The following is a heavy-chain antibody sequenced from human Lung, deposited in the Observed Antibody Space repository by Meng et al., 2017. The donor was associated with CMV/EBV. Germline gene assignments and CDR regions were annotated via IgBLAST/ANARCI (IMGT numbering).Heavy chain of an antibody. CDR1: GGSISSSSYY. Sequence: QPPLQESGPGQVQPSETLSLTCSVSGGSISSSSYYWGWIRQSPGKGLEWIGSIYFSGNTYYNPSLKSRVTMSVGTAQNKFSLTLRSVTAADTAVYYCVTETGYNYDNWGQGALVTVFS. D-gene: IGHD5-24*01. CDR2: IYFSGNT. V-gene: IGHV4-39*07. J-gene: IGHJ4*02. CDR3: VTETGYNYDN.